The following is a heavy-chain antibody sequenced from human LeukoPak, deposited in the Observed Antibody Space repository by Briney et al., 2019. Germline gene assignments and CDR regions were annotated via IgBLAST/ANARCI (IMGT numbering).Heavy chain of an antibody. J-gene: IGHJ4*02. CDR2: IYYSATT. V-gene: IGHV4-59*11. Sequence: PSETLSLTCTVSGXSISSQYGSWIRQPPGRGLEWIGYIYYSATTNYNPSLESRVTISVDTSKNQFSLRLSSVTAADTAVYYCATSSGFLWFDYWGQGTLVTVSS. CDR1: GXSISSQY. D-gene: IGHD3-22*01. CDR3: ATSSGFLWFDY.